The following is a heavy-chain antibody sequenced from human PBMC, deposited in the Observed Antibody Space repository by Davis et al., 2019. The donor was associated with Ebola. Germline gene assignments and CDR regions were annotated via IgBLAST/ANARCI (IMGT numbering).Heavy chain of an antibody. V-gene: IGHV1-69*04. J-gene: IGHJ4*02. CDR2: IIPILGIA. CDR1: GYTFTSYA. D-gene: IGHD5-12*01. Sequence: AASVKVSCKASGYTFTSYAMNWVRQAPGQGLEWMGRIIPILGIANYAQKFQGRVTITADKSTSTAYMELSSLRSEDTAVYYCAREGYSGYAGGYFDYWGQGTLVTVSS. CDR3: AREGYSGYAGGYFDY.